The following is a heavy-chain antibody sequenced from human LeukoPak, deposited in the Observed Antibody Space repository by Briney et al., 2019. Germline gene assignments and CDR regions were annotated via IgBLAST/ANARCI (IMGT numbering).Heavy chain of an antibody. V-gene: IGHV3-21*01. CDR1: GFTFSSYS. Sequence: GGSLRLSCAASGFTFSSYSMNWVRQAPGKGLEWVSSISSSSSYIYYADSVKGRFTISRDNAKNSLYLQMNSLRAEDTAVYYCARDRCSGGSCYSGSRFDPWGQGTLVTVSS. CDR2: ISSSSSYI. J-gene: IGHJ5*02. D-gene: IGHD2-15*01. CDR3: ARDRCSGGSCYSGSRFDP.